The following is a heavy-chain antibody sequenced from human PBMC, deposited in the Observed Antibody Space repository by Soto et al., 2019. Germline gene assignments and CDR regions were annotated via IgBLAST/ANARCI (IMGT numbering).Heavy chain of an antibody. CDR1: GGSISSYY. CDR2: IYYSGST. D-gene: IGHD3-16*02. V-gene: IGHV4-59*01. CDR3: ARVAPYYDYVWGSYRPQGWFDP. J-gene: IGHJ5*02. Sequence: SETLSLTCTVSGGSISSYYWSWIRQPPGKGLEWIGYIYYSGSTNYNLSLKSRVTISVDTSKNQFSLKLSSVTAADTAVYYCARVAPYYDYVWGSYRPQGWFDPWGQGTLVT.